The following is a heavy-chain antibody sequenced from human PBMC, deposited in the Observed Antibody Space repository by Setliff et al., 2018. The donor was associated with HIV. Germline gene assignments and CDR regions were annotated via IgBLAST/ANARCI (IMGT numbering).Heavy chain of an antibody. D-gene: IGHD2-2*01. J-gene: IGHJ4*02. CDR2: IKPDGSSK. V-gene: IGHV3-7*03. CDR1: GFTFSTFW. Sequence: AGGSLRLSCAASGFTFSTFWMGWVRQAPGKGREWVAHIKPDGSSKKYADSVKGRFTISRDNSKNTLYLQMNSLRAEDTAVYYCAKEPAIWTSTYLDYWGQGTLVTVSS. CDR3: AKEPAIWTSTYLDY.